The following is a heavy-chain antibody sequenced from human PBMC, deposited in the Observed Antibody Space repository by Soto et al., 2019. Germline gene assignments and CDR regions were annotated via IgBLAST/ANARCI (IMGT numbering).Heavy chain of an antibody. J-gene: IGHJ4*02. CDR2: IKQDGSEK. CDR3: ARLPYCGRDCYSTYFDY. V-gene: IGHV3-7*01. Sequence: EVQLVESGGGLVQPGGSLRLSCAASGFTFSSYWMSWVRQAPGKGLEWVANIKQDGSEKYYVDSVKGRFTISRDNAKNSLYLQMNSLRAEDTAVYYCARLPYCGRDCYSTYFDYWGQGTLVTVSS. D-gene: IGHD2-21*02. CDR1: GFTFSSYW.